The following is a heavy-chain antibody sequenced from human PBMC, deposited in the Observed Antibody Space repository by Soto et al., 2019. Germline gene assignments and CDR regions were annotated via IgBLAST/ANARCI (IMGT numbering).Heavy chain of an antibody. CDR3: ASESGSGSFSQNYYYYYMDV. D-gene: IGHD3-10*01. Sequence: ASVEVSCKASGYTFTSSDINWVRQATGQGLEWMGWMNPNSGNTGYAQKFQGRVTMTRNTSISTAYMELSSLRSEDTAVYYCASESGSGSFSQNYYYYYMDVWGKGTTVTVSS. CDR2: MNPNSGNT. V-gene: IGHV1-8*01. J-gene: IGHJ6*03. CDR1: GYTFTSSD.